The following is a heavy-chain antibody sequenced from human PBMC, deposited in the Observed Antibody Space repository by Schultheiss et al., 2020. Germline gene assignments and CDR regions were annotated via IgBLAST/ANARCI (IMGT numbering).Heavy chain of an antibody. CDR2: INPSGGST. Sequence: ASVKVSCKASGYTFTSYYMHWVRQAPGQGLEWMGIINPSGGSTSYAQKFQGRVTMTRDTSTTTAFMELNSLRSDDTAVYYCAKDGDSMGMYYFDSWGRGTLVTVSS. V-gene: IGHV1-46*01. D-gene: IGHD7-27*01. J-gene: IGHJ4*02. CDR1: GYTFTSYY. CDR3: AKDGDSMGMYYFDS.